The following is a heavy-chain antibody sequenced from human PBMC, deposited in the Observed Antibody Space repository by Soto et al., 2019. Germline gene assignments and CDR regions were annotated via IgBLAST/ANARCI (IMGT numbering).Heavy chain of an antibody. D-gene: IGHD3-3*01. CDR1: GFTFSSYE. J-gene: IGHJ6*02. CDR3: ARDCDFWSGYCLGYYYGMDV. CDR2: ISSSGSTI. V-gene: IGHV3-48*03. Sequence: PGGSLRLSCAASGFTFSSYEMNWVRQAPGKGPEWVSYISSSGSTIYYADSVKGRLTISRDNAKNSLYLQMNSLRAEDTAVYYCARDCDFWSGYCLGYYYGMDVWRQRTTVTVS.